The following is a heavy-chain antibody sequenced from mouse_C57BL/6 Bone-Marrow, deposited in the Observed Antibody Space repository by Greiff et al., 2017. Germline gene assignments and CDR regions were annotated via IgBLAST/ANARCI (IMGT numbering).Heavy chain of an antibody. CDR2: IHPNSGST. J-gene: IGHJ4*01. D-gene: IGHD1-1*01. CDR3: ARYSITTVDYYAMDY. V-gene: IGHV1-64*01. CDR1: GYTFTSYW. Sequence: QVQLQQPGAELVKPGASVKLSCKASGYTFTSYWMHWVKQRPGQGLEWIGMIHPNSGSTNYNEKFKSKATLTVDKSSSTAYMQLSSLTSEDSAVYYCARYSITTVDYYAMDYWGQGTSVTVSS.